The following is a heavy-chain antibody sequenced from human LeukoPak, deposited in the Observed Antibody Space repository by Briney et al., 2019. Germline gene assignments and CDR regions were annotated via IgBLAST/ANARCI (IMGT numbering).Heavy chain of an antibody. Sequence: KSGGYLRLYCAASGFTFSSYSMNWVRQAPGKGLEWVSSISSSSSYIYYADSVKGRFTISRDNAKNSLYLQMNSLRAEDTAVYYCARDQDIVVVPAATRLVYYGMDVWGQGTTVTVSS. J-gene: IGHJ6*02. CDR2: ISSSSSYI. CDR1: GFTFSSYS. D-gene: IGHD2-2*01. V-gene: IGHV3-21*01. CDR3: ARDQDIVVVPAATRLVYYGMDV.